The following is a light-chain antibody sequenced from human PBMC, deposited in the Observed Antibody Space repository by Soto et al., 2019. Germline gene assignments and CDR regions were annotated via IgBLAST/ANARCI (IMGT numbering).Light chain of an antibody. CDR1: SSNIGANT. CDR2: SHN. J-gene: IGLJ3*02. CDR3: ASWDGNLNGWV. V-gene: IGLV1-44*01. Sequence: QSVLTQPPSTSGTPGQRVTISCSGSSSNIGANTVNWFQHLPGTAPKLLTYSHNQRPSGVPDRFSGSKSGTSASLAISGLQSEDEADYYCASWDGNLNGWVFGGGTKVTVL.